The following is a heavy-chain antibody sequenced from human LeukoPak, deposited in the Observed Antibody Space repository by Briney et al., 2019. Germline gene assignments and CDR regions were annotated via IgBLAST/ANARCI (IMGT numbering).Heavy chain of an antibody. V-gene: IGHV3-7*01. D-gene: IGHD6-13*01. CDR3: ARDYLGIAAAGTLDY. J-gene: IGHJ4*02. CDR2: IKQEGSEK. Sequence: PGGSLRLSCAASGFTFSSYWMSWVRQAPGKGLEWVANIKQEGSEKYYVDSVKGRFTISRDNAKNSLYLQMNSLRAEDTAVYYCARDYLGIAAAGTLDYWGQGTLVTVSS. CDR1: GFTFSSYW.